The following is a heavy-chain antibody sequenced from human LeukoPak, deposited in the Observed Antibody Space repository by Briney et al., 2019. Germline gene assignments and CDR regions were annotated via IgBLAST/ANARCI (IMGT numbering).Heavy chain of an antibody. V-gene: IGHV3-43*02. Sequence: GRSLRLSCAAPGFIFDNYAIHWVSQDPGKGLEWVSLISGDGGSTFYADSVRGRFTISRDNTRKSLSLQMSSLRSEDTALYYCARESETSGWYDYWGQGTLVTVSS. J-gene: IGHJ4*02. CDR2: ISGDGGST. D-gene: IGHD6-19*01. CDR1: GFIFDNYA. CDR3: ARESETSGWYDY.